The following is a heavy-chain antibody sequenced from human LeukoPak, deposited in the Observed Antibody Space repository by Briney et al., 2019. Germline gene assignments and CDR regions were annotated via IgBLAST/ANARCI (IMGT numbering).Heavy chain of an antibody. Sequence: GASVKVSCKVSGYTLTELSMHWVRQAPGKGLEWMGGFDPEDGETIYAQKFQGRVTMTEDTSTDTAYMELSSLRSEDTAVYYCATGVPAASFVNHYYYYYYMDVWGKGTTVTVSS. D-gene: IGHD2-2*01. CDR2: FDPEDGET. CDR1: GYTLTELS. V-gene: IGHV1-24*01. CDR3: ATGVPAASFVNHYYYYYYMDV. J-gene: IGHJ6*03.